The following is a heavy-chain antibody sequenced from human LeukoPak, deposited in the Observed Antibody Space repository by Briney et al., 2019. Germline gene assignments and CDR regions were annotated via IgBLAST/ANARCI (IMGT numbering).Heavy chain of an antibody. Sequence: PGGSLRLSCAASGFTFSEYTMNWVRQAPGKGLEWLSYISTASSALDYADSVKGRFTISRDNAKNSLYLQMNSLRAADTAVYYCAREARGYSYGARYDIDYWGLGTLVTVSS. D-gene: IGHD5-18*01. CDR2: ISTASSAL. J-gene: IGHJ4*02. V-gene: IGHV3-48*01. CDR3: AREARGYSYGARYDIDY. CDR1: GFTFSEYT.